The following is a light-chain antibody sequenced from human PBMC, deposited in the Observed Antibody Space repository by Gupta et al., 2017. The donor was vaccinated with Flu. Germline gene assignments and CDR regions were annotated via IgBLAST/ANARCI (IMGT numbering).Light chain of an antibody. CDR2: GAY. V-gene: IGKV3D-15*01. J-gene: IGKJ3*01. Sequence: EIVMTQSPVTLSVSPGERATLSCWASQSVSNNLGWYQQKPGQAPRLLIYGAYTRATGIPARFSGSGSGTEFILTISSLQSEDFAVYYCQQYNSWPFTFGPGTKVDIK. CDR3: QQYNSWPFT. CDR1: QSVSNN.